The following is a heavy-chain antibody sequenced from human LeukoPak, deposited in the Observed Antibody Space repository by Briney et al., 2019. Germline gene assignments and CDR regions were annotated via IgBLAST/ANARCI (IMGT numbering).Heavy chain of an antibody. CDR2: IWYDGSNK. CDR1: GFTFSSYG. D-gene: IGHD6-19*01. Sequence: GGSLRLSCGASGFTFSSYGMNWVRQAPGKGLEWVAVIWYDGSNKYYADSVKGRFTISRDNSKNTVSLQMNSLRAEDTAVYYCARLGSGWSFDFWSQGTLVAVSS. CDR3: ARLGSGWSFDF. J-gene: IGHJ4*02. V-gene: IGHV3-33*01.